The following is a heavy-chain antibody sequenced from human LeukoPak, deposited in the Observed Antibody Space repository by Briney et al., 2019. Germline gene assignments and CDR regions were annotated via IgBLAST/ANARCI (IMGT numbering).Heavy chain of an antibody. CDR2: ISAYNGDT. V-gene: IGHV1-18*01. CDR1: GYIFAHNG. D-gene: IGHD6-13*01. J-gene: IGHJ4*02. CDR3: ARDFPAAAGPFDY. Sequence: ASVKVSCKTSGYIFAHNGISWVRQAPGQGPEWMGWISAYNGDTNYAQKLQGRVTMTTDTSTSTAYIELRSLRSDDTAVYYCARDFPAAAGPFDYWGQGTLVTVSS.